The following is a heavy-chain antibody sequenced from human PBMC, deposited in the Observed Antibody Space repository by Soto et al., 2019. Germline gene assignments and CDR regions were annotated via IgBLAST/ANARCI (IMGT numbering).Heavy chain of an antibody. CDR2: FDPEDGET. D-gene: IGHD3-3*01. CDR3: TTGQRPIRFLEWLSRYYFDY. CDR1: GYTLTELS. J-gene: IGHJ4*02. V-gene: IGHV1-24*01. Sequence: ASVKVSCKVSGYTLTELSMHWVRQAPGKGLEWMGGFDPEDGETIYAQKFQGRVTMTEDTSTDTAYMELSSLRSEDTAVYYCTTGQRPIRFLEWLSRYYFDYWGQGTLVTVSS.